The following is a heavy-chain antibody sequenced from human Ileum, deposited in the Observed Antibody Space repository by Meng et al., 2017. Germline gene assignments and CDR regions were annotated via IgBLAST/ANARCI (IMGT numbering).Heavy chain of an antibody. CDR2: VYYNGVT. CDR1: GDSVRSSRCY. J-gene: IGHJ4*02. CDR3: TRERSWSDFGYFDD. D-gene: IGHD1-26*01. Sequence: QVHLRESGPGLVSPSETLSLTCTVSGDSVRSSRCYWSWIRQSAGKGLEWIGYVYYNGVTNYNPSLRSRITTSIDTSKNQFSLKLSSVTAADTALYYCTRERSWSDFGYFDDWGRGTLVTVSS. V-gene: IGHV4-61*01.